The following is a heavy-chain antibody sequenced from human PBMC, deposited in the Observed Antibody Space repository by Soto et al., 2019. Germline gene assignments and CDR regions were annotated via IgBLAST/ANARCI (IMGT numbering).Heavy chain of an antibody. D-gene: IGHD3-16*01. Sequence: GGSLRLSCAASGFTFSSYWMSWVRQAPGKGLEWVANIKQDGSEKYYEDSVKGRFTISRDNAKNSLYLQMNSLRAEDTAVYYCARHYGDPEYYYYYMDVWGKGTTVTVSS. V-gene: IGHV3-7*01. CDR2: IKQDGSEK. J-gene: IGHJ6*03. CDR1: GFTFSSYW. CDR3: ARHYGDPEYYYYYMDV.